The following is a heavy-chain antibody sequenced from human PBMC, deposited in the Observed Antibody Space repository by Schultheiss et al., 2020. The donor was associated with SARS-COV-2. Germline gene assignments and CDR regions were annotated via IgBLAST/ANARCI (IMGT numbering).Heavy chain of an antibody. CDR2: IIPIFGTA. V-gene: IGHV1-69*13. Sequence: SVKVSCKVSGYTLTELSMHWVRQAPGKGLEWMGGIIPIFGTANYAQKFQGRVTITADESTSTVYMELSSLRSEDTAVYYCARDPIGIIWYFDLWGRGTLVTVLL. CDR3: ARDPIGIIWYFDL. CDR1: GYTLTELS. J-gene: IGHJ2*01. D-gene: IGHD1-14*01.